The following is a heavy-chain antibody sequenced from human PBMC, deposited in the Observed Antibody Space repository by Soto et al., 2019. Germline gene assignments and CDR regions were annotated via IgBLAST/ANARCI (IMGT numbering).Heavy chain of an antibody. Sequence: PSETLSLTCTVSGGSISSYYWSWIRQPAGKGLEWIGRIYTSGSTNYNPSLKSRVTMSVDTSKNQFSLKLSSVTAADTAVYYYARDRGSSWSRKNHYYYGMDVWGQGTTVTVSS. D-gene: IGHD6-13*01. V-gene: IGHV4-4*07. CDR2: IYTSGST. CDR3: ARDRGSSWSRKNHYYYGMDV. CDR1: GGSISSYY. J-gene: IGHJ6*02.